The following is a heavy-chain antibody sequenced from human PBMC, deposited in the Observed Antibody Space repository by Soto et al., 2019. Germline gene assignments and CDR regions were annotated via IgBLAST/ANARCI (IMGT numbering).Heavy chain of an antibody. D-gene: IGHD3-10*01. CDR3: ARGRAYGSGSYYYYYGMDV. CDR1: GGSSSGCY. CDR2: INHSGST. V-gene: IGHV4-34*01. Sequence: SETLSVTCAVYGGSSSGCYWSGIRQPPGKGLEWIGEINHSGSTNYNPSLKSRVTISVDTSKNQFSLKLSSVTAADTAVYYCARGRAYGSGSYYYYYGMDVWGQGTTVT. J-gene: IGHJ6*02.